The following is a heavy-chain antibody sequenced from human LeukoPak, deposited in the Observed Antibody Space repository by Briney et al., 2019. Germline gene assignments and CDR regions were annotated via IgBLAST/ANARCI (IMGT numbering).Heavy chain of an antibody. Sequence: ASVKVSCKASGYTFTSYDINWVRQATGQGLEWMGWMNPNSGNTGYAQKFQGRVTMTRNTSISTAYMELSSLRSEDTAVYYCARAPSRGVRGVIIKKVNDYWGQGTLVTVSS. CDR3: ARAPSRGVRGVIIKKVNDY. J-gene: IGHJ4*02. CDR2: MNPNSGNT. V-gene: IGHV1-8*01. CDR1: GYTFTSYD. D-gene: IGHD3-10*01.